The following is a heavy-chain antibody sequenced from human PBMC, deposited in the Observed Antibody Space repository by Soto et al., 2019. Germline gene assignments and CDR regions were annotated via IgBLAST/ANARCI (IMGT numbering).Heavy chain of an antibody. CDR1: GGTFSSYA. CDR3: ARVACSGGSCYYYYFDY. J-gene: IGHJ4*02. D-gene: IGHD2-15*01. V-gene: IGHV1-69*01. Sequence: QVQLVQSGAEVKKPGSSVKVSCKASGGTFSSYAISWVRQAPGQGLEWMGGIIPIFGTANYAQKFQGRVTITADESTSTAYMELSSLRSEDTAVYYCARVACSGGSCYYYYFDYWGQGTLGTVSS. CDR2: IIPIFGTA.